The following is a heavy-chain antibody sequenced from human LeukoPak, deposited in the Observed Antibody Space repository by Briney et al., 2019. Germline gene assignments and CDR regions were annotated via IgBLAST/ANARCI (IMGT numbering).Heavy chain of an antibody. D-gene: IGHD2-2*01. CDR3: ARDIVVVPAAAGSWFDP. CDR2: IIPIFGTA. Sequence: GASVKVSCKASGGTLSSYAISWVRQAPGQGLEWMGGIIPIFGTANYAQKFQGRVTITADESTSTAYMELSSLRSEDTAVYYCARDIVVVPAAAGSWFDPWGQGTLVTVSS. V-gene: IGHV1-69*01. CDR1: GGTLSSYA. J-gene: IGHJ5*02.